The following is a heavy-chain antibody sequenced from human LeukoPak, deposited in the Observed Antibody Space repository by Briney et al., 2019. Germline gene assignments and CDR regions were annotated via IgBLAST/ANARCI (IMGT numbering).Heavy chain of an antibody. CDR3: ARVVVADGRDDFDY. J-gene: IGHJ4*02. CDR1: GGTFSSYA. V-gene: IGHV1-69*04. D-gene: IGHD2-2*01. Sequence: SVKVSCKASGGTFSSYAISWVRQAPGQGLEWMGRIIPILGIANYAQKFQGRVTITADKSTSTAYMELSSLRAEDTAVYYCARVVVADGRDDFDYWGQGTLVTVSS. CDR2: IIPILGIA.